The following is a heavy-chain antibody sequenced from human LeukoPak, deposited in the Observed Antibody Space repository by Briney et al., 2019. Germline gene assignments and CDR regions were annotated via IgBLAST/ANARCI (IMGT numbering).Heavy chain of an antibody. J-gene: IGHJ4*02. D-gene: IGHD4-17*01. Sequence: GGSLRLSCAASGFTFSSYSMHWVRQAPGKGLEYVSAISSNGGSTYYANSVKGRFTISRDNSKNTLYLQMGSLRAEDMAVYYCARFDDYGLYWGQGTLVTVSS. CDR3: ARFDDYGLY. CDR1: GFTFSSYS. V-gene: IGHV3-64*01. CDR2: ISSNGGST.